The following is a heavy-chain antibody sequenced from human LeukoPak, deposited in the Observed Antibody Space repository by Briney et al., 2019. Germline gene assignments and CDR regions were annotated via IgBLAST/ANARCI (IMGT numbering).Heavy chain of an antibody. CDR2: FDPEDGET. D-gene: IGHD1-26*01. CDR1: GYTLTELS. V-gene: IGHV1-24*01. Sequence: RASVKVSCKVSGYTLTELSMHWVRQAPGKGLEWMGGFDPEDGETIYAQKFQGRVTITADKSTSTAYMELSSLRSEDTAVYYCARLSGTLNYWGQGTLVTVSS. J-gene: IGHJ4*02. CDR3: ARLSGTLNY.